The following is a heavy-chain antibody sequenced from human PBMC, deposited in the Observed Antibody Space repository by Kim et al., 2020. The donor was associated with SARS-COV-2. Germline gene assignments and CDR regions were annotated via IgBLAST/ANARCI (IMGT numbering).Heavy chain of an antibody. CDR3: AKDIIAAAGTTGNYGMD. Sequence: GGSLRLSCAASGFTFDDYAMHWVRQAPGKGLEWVSGISWNSGSIGYADSVKGRFTISRDNAKNSLYLQMNSLRAEDTALYYCAKDIIAAAGTTGNYGMD. CDR1: GFTFDDYA. D-gene: IGHD6-13*01. CDR2: ISWNSGSI. V-gene: IGHV3-9*01. J-gene: IGHJ6*01.